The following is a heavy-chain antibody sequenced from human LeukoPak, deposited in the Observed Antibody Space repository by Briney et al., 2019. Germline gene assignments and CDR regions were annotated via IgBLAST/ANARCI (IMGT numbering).Heavy chain of an antibody. CDR1: GFTVSSNY. D-gene: IGHD2-15*01. J-gene: IGHJ6*03. Sequence: GGSLRLSCAASGFTVSSNYMSWVRQAPGKGLEWVSVIYSGGSTYYADSVKGRFTISRDNSKNTLYLQMNSLRAEDTAVYYCARGLYTLDPPTKYYYYYYMDVWGKGTTVTVSS. CDR3: ARGLYTLDPPTKYYYYYYMDV. CDR2: IYSGGST. V-gene: IGHV3-53*01.